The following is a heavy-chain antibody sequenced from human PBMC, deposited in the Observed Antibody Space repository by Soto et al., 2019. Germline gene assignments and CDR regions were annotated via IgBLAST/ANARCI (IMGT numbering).Heavy chain of an antibody. D-gene: IGHD6-6*01. Sequence: QVQLQESGPGLVKPSETLSLTCTVSGGSISSYSWSWIRQPPGKGLEWIGHINYSGSTNYNPSLKSRVTISVDMSKNQFSLKLSYVTAADTAIYYCARDLGYSSSSLGWFGPWGQGTLVTVSS. CDR1: GGSISSYS. CDR3: ARDLGYSSSSLGWFGP. CDR2: INYSGST. V-gene: IGHV4-59*01. J-gene: IGHJ5*02.